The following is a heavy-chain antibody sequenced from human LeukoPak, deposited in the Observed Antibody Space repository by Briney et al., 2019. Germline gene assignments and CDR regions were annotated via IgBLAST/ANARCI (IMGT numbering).Heavy chain of an antibody. Sequence: SETLSLTCTVSGGSINGYYWTWLRQPPGKGLEWIGFIADIGSTNYNPSLRSRVTISVDASKNHFSLSLTSVTAADTAVYFCARHARAVTGTGYFDYWGQGNLVTVSS. CDR1: GGSINGYY. V-gene: IGHV4-59*08. CDR3: ARHARAVTGTGYFDY. D-gene: IGHD6-19*01. CDR2: IADIGST. J-gene: IGHJ4*02.